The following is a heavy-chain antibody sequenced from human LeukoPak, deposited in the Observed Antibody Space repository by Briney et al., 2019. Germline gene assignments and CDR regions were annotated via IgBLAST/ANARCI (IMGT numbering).Heavy chain of an antibody. CDR1: GGSISSGNYY. D-gene: IGHD4-17*01. J-gene: IGHJ4*02. Sequence: SETLSLTRSVSGGSISSGNYYWTWIRQHPGKGLEWIGYIYYSGSTYYNPSLKSRVTISVDTSKNQFSLKLSSLTAADTAVYYCARGDFADYLTNNYFDYWGQGTLVTVSS. CDR2: IYYSGST. CDR3: ARGDFADYLTNNYFDY. V-gene: IGHV4-31*03.